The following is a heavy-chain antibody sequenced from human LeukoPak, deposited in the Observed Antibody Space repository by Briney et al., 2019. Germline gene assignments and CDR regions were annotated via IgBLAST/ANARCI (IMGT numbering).Heavy chain of an antibody. CDR3: ARTFRVVPAAPFDY. CDR1: GFTFSSYS. D-gene: IGHD2-2*01. J-gene: IGHJ4*02. CDR2: ISSSSSTI. V-gene: IGHV3-48*01. Sequence: SGGSLRLSCAASGFTFSSYSMNWVRQAPGKGLEWVSCISSSSSTIYYADSVKGRFTISRDNAKNSLYLQMNSLRAEDTAVYYCARTFRVVPAAPFDYWGQGTLVTVSS.